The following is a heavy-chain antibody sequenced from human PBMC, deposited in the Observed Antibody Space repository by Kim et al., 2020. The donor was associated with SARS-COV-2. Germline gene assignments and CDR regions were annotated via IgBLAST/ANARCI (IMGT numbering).Heavy chain of an antibody. CDR3: AKGRYGSGIITYYGMDV. V-gene: IGHV3-33*06. J-gene: IGHJ6*02. D-gene: IGHD3-10*01. Sequence: VKGRFTISRDNSKNTLYLQMNSLRAEDTAVYYCAKGRYGSGIITYYGMDVWGQGTTVTVSS.